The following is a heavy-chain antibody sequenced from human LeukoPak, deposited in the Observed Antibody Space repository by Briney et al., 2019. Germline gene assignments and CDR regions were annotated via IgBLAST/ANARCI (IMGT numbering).Heavy chain of an antibody. V-gene: IGHV1-18*01. Sequence: ASVKVSCKASGYTFTSYGISWVRQAPGQGLEWMGWISAYNGNTNYAQKLQGRVTMTTDTSTSTAYMELSRLRSDDTAVYYCARVMDYGSGSYNFDYWGQGTLVTVSS. J-gene: IGHJ4*02. D-gene: IGHD3-10*01. CDR2: ISAYNGNT. CDR1: GYTFTSYG. CDR3: ARVMDYGSGSYNFDY.